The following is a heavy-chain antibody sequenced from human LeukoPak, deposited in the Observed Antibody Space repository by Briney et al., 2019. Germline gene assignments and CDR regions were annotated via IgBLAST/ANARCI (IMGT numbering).Heavy chain of an antibody. CDR3: ASLKRLNWDAFDI. CDR2: IYYSGST. Sequence: PSETLSLTCTVSGGSISSSSYYWGWIRQPPGKGLEWIGSIYYSGSTSYNPSLKSRVTISVDTSKNQFSLKLSSVTAADTAVYYCASLKRLNWDAFDIWGQGTMVTVSS. CDR1: GGSISSSSYY. J-gene: IGHJ3*02. D-gene: IGHD2-8*01. V-gene: IGHV4-39*07.